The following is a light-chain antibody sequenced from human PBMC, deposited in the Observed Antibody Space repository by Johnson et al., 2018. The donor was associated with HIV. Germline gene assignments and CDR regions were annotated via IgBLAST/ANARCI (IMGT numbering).Light chain of an antibody. CDR3: GTWDNSLSAGRV. CDR1: SSKIGNKY. Sequence: QSVLTQPPSVSAAPGQKVTISCSGSSSKIGNKYVSWYQQFPVTAPKVLIYDNNKRPSGIPDRFSGSKSGTSATLGITGLQTGDEADYYCGTWDNSLSAGRVFGTGTKVTVL. J-gene: IGLJ1*01. CDR2: DNN. V-gene: IGLV1-51*01.